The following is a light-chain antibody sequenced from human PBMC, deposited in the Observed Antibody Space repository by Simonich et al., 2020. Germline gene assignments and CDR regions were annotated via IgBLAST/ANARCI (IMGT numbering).Light chain of an antibody. CDR1: QSVLYISNNKNY. CDR2: WAS. Sequence: DIVMTQSPDSLAVSLGERATINCKSSQSVLYISNNKNYLAWYQQKPGQPPKLLIYWASTRESGVPDRCSGSGSGTDFTLTISSLQAEDVAVYYCQQYYSTPPITFGPGTKVDIK. J-gene: IGKJ3*01. V-gene: IGKV4-1*01. CDR3: QQYYSTPPIT.